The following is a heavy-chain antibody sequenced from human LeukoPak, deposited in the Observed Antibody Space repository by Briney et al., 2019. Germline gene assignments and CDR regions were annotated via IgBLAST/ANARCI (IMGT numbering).Heavy chain of an antibody. D-gene: IGHD3-10*01. V-gene: IGHV3-7*01. J-gene: IGHJ4*02. CDR2: IKKDGSER. CDR3: ASNYGSGSYYPHDY. CDR1: GFTFSSHW. Sequence: GGSLRLSCAASGFTFSSHWMSWVRQAPGKGLEWVANIKKDGSERYYVDAVKGRFTISRDNAKTSLYLQMNSLRAEDTAVYYCASNYGSGSYYPHDYWGQGTLVTVSS.